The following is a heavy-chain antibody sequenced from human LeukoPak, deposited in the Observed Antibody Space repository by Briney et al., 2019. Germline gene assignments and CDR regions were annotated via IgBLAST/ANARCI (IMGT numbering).Heavy chain of an antibody. CDR3: ARDLRGSSGWYPPYYYMDF. CDR2: ISGSGGST. D-gene: IGHD6-19*01. V-gene: IGHV3-23*01. CDR1: GFTFSSYA. J-gene: IGHJ6*03. Sequence: GGSLRLSCAASGFTFSSYAMSWVRQAPGKGLEWVSAISGSGGSTYYADSVKGRFTISRDNAKNSLYLQMNSLRAEDTAVYYCARDLRGSSGWYPPYYYMDFWGKGTPVTVSS.